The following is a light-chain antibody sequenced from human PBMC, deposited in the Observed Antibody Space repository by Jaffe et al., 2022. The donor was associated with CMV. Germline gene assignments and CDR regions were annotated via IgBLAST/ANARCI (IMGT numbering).Light chain of an antibody. J-gene: IGLJ3*02. V-gene: IGLV3-10*01. Sequence: SYELTQPPSVSVSPGQTARITCSGDALPKKFAYWYQQKSGQAPVVVIYQDNKRPSGIPERFSGSSSGAMATLTISGAQVEDEADYYCFSPDSSAHYGVFGGGTKLTVL. CDR2: QDN. CDR1: ALPKKF. CDR3: FSPDSSAHYGV.